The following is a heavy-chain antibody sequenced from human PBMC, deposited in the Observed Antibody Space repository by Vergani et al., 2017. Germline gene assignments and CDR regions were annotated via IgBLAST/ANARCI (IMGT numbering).Heavy chain of an antibody. CDR3: ARDHRDYNNYPVTLDI. Sequence: QVQLVESGGGLVKPGGSLRLSCAASGFSFSDHYMTWIRQAPGKGLEWVSYISNSGNTIEYADSVKGRFSISRDNAKSSLFLQMDSLRAEDTAVYYCARDHRDYNNYPVTLDIWGQGAMVTVSS. V-gene: IGHV3-11*01. D-gene: IGHD5-24*01. CDR1: GFSFSDHY. CDR2: ISNSGNTI. J-gene: IGHJ3*02.